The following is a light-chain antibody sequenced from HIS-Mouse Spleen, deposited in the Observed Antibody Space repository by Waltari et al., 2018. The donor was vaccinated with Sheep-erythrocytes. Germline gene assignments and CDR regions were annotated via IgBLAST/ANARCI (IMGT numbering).Light chain of an antibody. Sequence: QPALTQPASVSGPPGHPTTISCPGPSRNFGCLNFVSWYQQHPGKAPKLMIYEGSKRPSGVSNRFSGSKSGNTASLTISGLQAEDEADYYCCSYAGSSTPWVFGGGTKLTVL. V-gene: IGLV2-23*01. J-gene: IGLJ3*02. CDR1: SRNFGCLNF. CDR2: EGS. CDR3: CSYAGSSTPWV.